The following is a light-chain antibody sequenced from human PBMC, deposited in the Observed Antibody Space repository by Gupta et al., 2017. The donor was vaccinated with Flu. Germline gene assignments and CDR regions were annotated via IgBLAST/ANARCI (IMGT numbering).Light chain of an antibody. CDR2: KVS. CDR1: QSLVYSDGNTF. V-gene: IGKV2-30*01. J-gene: IGKJ1*01. Sequence: DVVMTQSLLSLPVPLGQPTSLPCMSSQSLVYSDGNTFLNWFQQRAGQSPRRLIYKVSNRDSGVPGRFGGRWAGTDFTLKISRVEAEDVGVYYCMRGTRWTRTFGQGTKVEIK. CDR3: MRGTRWTRT.